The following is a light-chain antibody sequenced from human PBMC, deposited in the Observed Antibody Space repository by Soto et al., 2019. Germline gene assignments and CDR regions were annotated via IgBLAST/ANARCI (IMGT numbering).Light chain of an antibody. CDR2: ATS. J-gene: IGKJ1*01. CDR3: QQYNNWRT. CDR1: QSVSSN. Sequence: EIVMTQSPAALSVSPGERATLSCRASQSVSSNLAWYQQKPGQAPRLLIHATSTRATGIPARFSGSGSGTEFTLTISSLQSEDSAVYYCQQYNNWRTFGQGTMVEIK. V-gene: IGKV3-15*01.